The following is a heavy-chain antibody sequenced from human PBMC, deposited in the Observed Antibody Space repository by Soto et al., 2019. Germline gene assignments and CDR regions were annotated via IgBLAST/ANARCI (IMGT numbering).Heavy chain of an antibody. CDR1: GFICSSYD. J-gene: IGHJ1*01. Sequence: GGSLRLSCAASGFICSSYDMSWVRQAPGKGLEWVSTILVSDSTHYEDSVRGRFTISRDNSKNTLNLQMNDLRVEDTAVIYCAKGRKSTEKDIAVMLAAASSIQHWGQGTLVTVSS. CDR3: AKGRKSTEKDIAVMLAAASSIQH. V-gene: IGHV3-23*01. CDR2: ILVSDST. D-gene: IGHD2-15*01.